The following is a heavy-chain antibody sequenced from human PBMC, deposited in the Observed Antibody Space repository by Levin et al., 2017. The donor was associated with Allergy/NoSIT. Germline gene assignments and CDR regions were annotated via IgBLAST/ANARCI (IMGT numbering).Heavy chain of an antibody. CDR3: ARETTLVVLVAATPVHTTYSDL. Sequence: GGSLRLSCAASGFTFSSYALHWVRQTPGKGLEWVAVISKDGSEKHCADSVKGRFTISRDNSKNTLYLQMNSLRAEDTAVYYCARETTLVVLVAATPVHTTYSDLWGRGTLVTVSS. CDR2: ISKDGSEK. V-gene: IGHV3-30*04. D-gene: IGHD2-15*01. CDR1: GFTFSSYA. J-gene: IGHJ2*01.